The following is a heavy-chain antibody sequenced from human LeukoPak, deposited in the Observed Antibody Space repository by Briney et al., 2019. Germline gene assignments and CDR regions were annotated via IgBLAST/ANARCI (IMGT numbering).Heavy chain of an antibody. D-gene: IGHD3-10*01. CDR2: ISYSGST. Sequence: PSETLSLTCTVSGGSVSTYYWSWIRQPPGKGLEWIGCISYSGSTKFNPSLRSRVTISADTSKNQISLKLNSVTAADTAVYYCARDLADGSGSYYSRPLDYWGQGTLVTVSS. CDR1: GGSVSTYY. J-gene: IGHJ4*01. V-gene: IGHV4-59*02. CDR3: ARDLADGSGSYYSRPLDY.